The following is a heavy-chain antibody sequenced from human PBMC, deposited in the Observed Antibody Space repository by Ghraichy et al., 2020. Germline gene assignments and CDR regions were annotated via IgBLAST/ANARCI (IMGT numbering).Heavy chain of an antibody. CDR2: ISHGSDNI. CDR3: ASVLGAAAFDAFDI. D-gene: IGHD2-2*01. V-gene: IGHV3-48*04. CDR1: GFTFNSYS. J-gene: IGHJ3*02. Sequence: GGSLRLSCAASGFTFNSYSMNWVRQAPGQGLEWLSYISHGSDNIHYADSVKGRFTISRDNAKNSLYLQMNSLRAEDTAVYYCASVLGAAAFDAFDIWGQGTMVTVSS.